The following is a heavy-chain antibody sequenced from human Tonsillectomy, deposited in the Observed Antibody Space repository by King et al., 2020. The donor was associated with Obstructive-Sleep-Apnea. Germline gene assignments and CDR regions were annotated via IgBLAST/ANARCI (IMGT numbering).Heavy chain of an antibody. V-gene: IGHV3-30*02. D-gene: IGHD4-23*01. CDR2: IGYVGNKK. J-gene: IGHJ4*02. CDR1: GFSFSTYG. Sequence: VQLVESGGGVVQPVGSLILFCAASGFSFSTYGMDWVRQGPGQGREWVAFIGYVGNKKYFADSVKGRFTISRDNSKIMLYLQMNSPRVEDTAVYYCAKDGTTVVESPYFDYWGQGTLVTVSS. CDR3: AKDGTTVVESPYFDY.